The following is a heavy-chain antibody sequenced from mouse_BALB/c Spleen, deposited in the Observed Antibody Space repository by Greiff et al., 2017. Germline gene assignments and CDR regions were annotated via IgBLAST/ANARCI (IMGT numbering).Heavy chain of an antibody. CDR2: IRNKANGYTT. CDR1: GFTFTAYY. D-gene: IGHD2-10*02. V-gene: IGHV7-3*02. CDR3: ARDSSYGNYVGYYFDY. J-gene: IGHJ2*01. Sequence: EVMLVESGGGLVQPGGSLRLSCATSGFTFTAYYMSWVRQPPGKALEWLGFIRNKANGYTTEYSASVKGRFTISRDNSQSILYLQMNTLRAEDSATYYCARDSSYGNYVGYYFDYWGQGTTLTVSS.